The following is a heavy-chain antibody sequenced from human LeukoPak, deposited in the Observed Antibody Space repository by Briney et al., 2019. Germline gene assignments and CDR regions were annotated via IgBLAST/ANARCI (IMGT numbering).Heavy chain of an antibody. CDR2: IYSGGST. Sequence: GGSLRLSCAASGFTVSSNYMSWVRQAPGKGLEWVSVIYSGGSTYYADSVKGRFTISRDNSKNTLYLQMNSLRAEDTAVYYCARGPAPPPRYCSGGSCYPVYYYGMDVWGQGTTVTVSS. J-gene: IGHJ6*02. D-gene: IGHD2-15*01. V-gene: IGHV3-53*01. CDR3: ARGPAPPPRYCSGGSCYPVYYYGMDV. CDR1: GFTVSSNY.